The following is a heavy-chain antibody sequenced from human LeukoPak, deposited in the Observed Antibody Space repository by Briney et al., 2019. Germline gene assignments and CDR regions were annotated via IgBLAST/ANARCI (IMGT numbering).Heavy chain of an antibody. V-gene: IGHV3-48*04. J-gene: IGHJ6*02. Sequence: GGSLRLSCAASGFTFSSYSMNWVRQAPGKGLEWVSYISSSSTIYYADSVKGRFTISRDNAKNSLYLQMNSLRAEDTVVYYCARSPGSYGMDVWGQGTTVTVSS. CDR3: ARSPGSYGMDV. CDR2: ISSSSTI. CDR1: GFTFSSYS. D-gene: IGHD6-19*01.